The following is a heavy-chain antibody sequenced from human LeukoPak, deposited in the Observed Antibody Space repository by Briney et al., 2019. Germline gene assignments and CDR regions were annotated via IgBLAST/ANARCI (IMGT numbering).Heavy chain of an antibody. D-gene: IGHD3-3*01. CDR2: INPNSGGT. J-gene: IGHJ6*03. Sequence: ASVKVSCKASGYTFTGYYMHWVRQAPGQGLEWMGWINPNSGGTNYAQKFQGRVTMTRDTSISTAYIELSRLRSDDTAVYYCARGAIRFLEWLSAAYYYYMDVWGKGTTVTVSS. CDR1: GYTFTGYY. V-gene: IGHV1-2*02. CDR3: ARGAIRFLEWLSAAYYYYMDV.